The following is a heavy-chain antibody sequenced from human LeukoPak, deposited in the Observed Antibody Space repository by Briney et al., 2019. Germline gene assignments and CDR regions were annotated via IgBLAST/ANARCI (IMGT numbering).Heavy chain of an antibody. D-gene: IGHD2-2*01. Sequence: ALVKVSCKASGYTFTSYGITWVRQAPGQGLEWMGWSSTYNGNTNFAQKLQGRVAMTTDTSTSTAYMELGSLGSDDTAVYYCARGSTSLGNWGQGTLVTVSS. CDR3: ARGSTSLGN. J-gene: IGHJ4*02. V-gene: IGHV1-18*01. CDR1: GYTFTSYG. CDR2: SSTYNGNT.